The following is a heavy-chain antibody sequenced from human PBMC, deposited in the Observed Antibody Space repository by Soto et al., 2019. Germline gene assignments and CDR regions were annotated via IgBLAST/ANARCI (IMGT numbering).Heavy chain of an antibody. D-gene: IGHD6-6*01. CDR3: ARDRLLLAARPAGWFDP. CDR1: GGTFSSYA. V-gene: IGHV1-69*06. J-gene: IGHJ5*02. Sequence: QVQLVQSGAEVKKPGSSVKVSCKASGGTFSSYAISWVRQAPGQGLEWMGGIIPIFGTANYAQKFQGRVTITADKSTSTAYMELSSLRSEDTAVYYCARDRLLLAARPAGWFDPWGQGTLVTVSS. CDR2: IIPIFGTA.